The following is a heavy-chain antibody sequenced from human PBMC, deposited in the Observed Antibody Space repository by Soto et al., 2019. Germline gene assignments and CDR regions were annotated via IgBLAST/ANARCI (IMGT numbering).Heavy chain of an antibody. CDR1: GFTFSSYA. Sequence: GGSLRLSCAASGFTFSSYAMSWVRQAPGKGLEWVSAISGSGGSTYYADSVKGRFTISRDNSENTVYLQMNSLRAEDTAVYYCAKSRAVAGTRTLGFDFWGLGTLVTVSS. CDR2: ISGSGGST. CDR3: AKSRAVAGTRTLGFDF. D-gene: IGHD6-19*01. J-gene: IGHJ4*02. V-gene: IGHV3-23*01.